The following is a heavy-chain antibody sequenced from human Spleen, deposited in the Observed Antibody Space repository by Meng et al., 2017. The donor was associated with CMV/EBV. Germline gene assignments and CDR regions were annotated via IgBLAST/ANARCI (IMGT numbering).Heavy chain of an antibody. Sequence: GGSLRLSCAASGFTFSSYAMHWVRQVPGKGLEWVAVTSYDGTNKYYADSVKGRFTISRDNSKNTLYLQLNSLRAEDTAVYYCARDIMSSWSYYGMDVWGRGTTVTVSS. J-gene: IGHJ6*02. D-gene: IGHD6-13*01. CDR1: GFTFSSYA. CDR3: ARDIMSSWSYYGMDV. CDR2: TSYDGTNK. V-gene: IGHV3-30*04.